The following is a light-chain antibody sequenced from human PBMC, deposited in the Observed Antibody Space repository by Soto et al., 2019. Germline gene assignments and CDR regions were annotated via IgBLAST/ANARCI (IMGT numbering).Light chain of an antibody. Sequence: DIQRTQTPSSLSASVGDRVTITCWASQSISSYLNCYQQKPGRAPKLLIYAAPSLQSVVPPRFSGSGSGTDFTLTIRSLQPEDFATYYCQQSYSTPWTFGQGTKV. V-gene: IGKV1-39*01. CDR2: AAP. J-gene: IGKJ1*01. CDR1: QSISSY. CDR3: QQSYSTPWT.